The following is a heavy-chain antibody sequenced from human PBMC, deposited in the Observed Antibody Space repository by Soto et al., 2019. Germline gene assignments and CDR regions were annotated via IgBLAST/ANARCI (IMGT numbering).Heavy chain of an antibody. D-gene: IGHD1-26*01. CDR1: GFTFSSYS. J-gene: IGHJ5*02. CDR2: ISSSSSYI. V-gene: IGHV3-21*01. CDR3: ARTGSRHNWFDP. Sequence: EVQLVESGGGLVKPGGSLRLSCAASGFTFSSYSMNWVRQAPGKGLEWVSSISSSSSYIYYADSLKGRFTISRDNAKNSLYLQMNSLRAEDTAVYYCARTGSRHNWFDPWGQGTLVTVSS.